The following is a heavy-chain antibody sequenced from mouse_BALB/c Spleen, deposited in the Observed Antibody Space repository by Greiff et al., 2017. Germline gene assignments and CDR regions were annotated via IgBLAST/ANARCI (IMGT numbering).Heavy chain of an antibody. Sequence: EVMLVESGGGLVQPGGSRKLSCAASGFTFSSFGMHWVRQAPEKGLEWVAYISSGSSTIYYADTVKGRFTISRDNPKNTLFLQMTSLRSEDTAMYYCAREAYYRYDGFAYWGQGTLVTVSA. CDR1: GFTFSSFG. V-gene: IGHV5-17*02. CDR2: ISSGSSTI. CDR3: AREAYYRYDGFAY. D-gene: IGHD2-14*01. J-gene: IGHJ3*01.